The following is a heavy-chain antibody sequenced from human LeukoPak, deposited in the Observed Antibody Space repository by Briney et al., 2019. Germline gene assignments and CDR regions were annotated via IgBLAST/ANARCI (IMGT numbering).Heavy chain of an antibody. D-gene: IGHD3-16*01. J-gene: IGHJ1*01. V-gene: IGHV3-48*03. Sequence: QPGGSLRLSCAASGFTFSSYEMNWVRQAPGKGLEWVSYISSSGSTIYYTDSVRGRFTISRDNFKNTLSLQVNSLRAEDTAMYYCAKDDDWGRYKHWGQGTLVTVSS. CDR2: ISSSGSTI. CDR3: AKDDDWGRYKH. CDR1: GFTFSSYE.